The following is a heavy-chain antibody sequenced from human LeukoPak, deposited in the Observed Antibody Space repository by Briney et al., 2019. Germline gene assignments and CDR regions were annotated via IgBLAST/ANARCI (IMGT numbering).Heavy chain of an antibody. V-gene: IGHV4-31*03. CDR2: IYYSGST. D-gene: IGHD3-22*01. CDR1: GGSLSSGGYY. J-gene: IGHJ6*02. Sequence: SQTLSLTRTVSGGSLSSGGYYWSWIRQHPGKGLEWIGYIYYSGSTYYNPSLKSRVTISVDTSKNQFSLKLSSVTAADTAVYYCARDMYYDSSGPNYYYGMDVWGQGTTVTVSS. CDR3: ARDMYYDSSGPNYYYGMDV.